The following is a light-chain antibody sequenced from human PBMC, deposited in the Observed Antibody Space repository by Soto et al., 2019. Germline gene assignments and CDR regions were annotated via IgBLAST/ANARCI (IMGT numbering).Light chain of an antibody. J-gene: IGLJ1*01. CDR1: ITHVGGYDY. Sequence: QSVLTQPPSASGSPGQSVSISCTGTITHVGGYDYVSWYQQLPGKAPKLVIYEVNKRPSGVPERFSGSTSGNTASLTVSGLQAEDEADFCRRSYAGDPPYTFGTGTKVTVL. V-gene: IGLV2-8*01. CDR3: RSYAGDPPYT. CDR2: EVN.